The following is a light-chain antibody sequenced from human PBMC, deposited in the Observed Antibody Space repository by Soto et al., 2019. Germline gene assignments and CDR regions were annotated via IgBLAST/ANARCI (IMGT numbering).Light chain of an antibody. J-gene: IGLJ1*01. CDR2: DVT. Sequence: QSVLTQPRSVSGSPGQSVTISCTGTSSDVGGYNYVSWYQQHPGKAPKVMIYDVTKRPSGVPDRFSASKSGNTASLTISGLQSEDEADYYCCSYAGNYIYVFGTGTTVTVL. CDR3: CSYAGNYIYV. V-gene: IGLV2-11*01. CDR1: SSDVGGYNY.